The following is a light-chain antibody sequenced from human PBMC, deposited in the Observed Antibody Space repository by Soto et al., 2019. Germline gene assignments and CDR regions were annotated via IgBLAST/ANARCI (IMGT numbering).Light chain of an antibody. J-gene: IGKJ1*01. CDR3: QQYNSYLWT. CDR2: KAS. V-gene: IGKV1-13*02. Sequence: AIQLTQSPSSLSASVGDRVTITCRASQGISSALAWYQQKPGKAPKLLIYKASSLESGVPSRFSGSGSGTEFTLTISSLQPDDFATYYCQQYNSYLWTFGQGTKVDIK. CDR1: QGISSA.